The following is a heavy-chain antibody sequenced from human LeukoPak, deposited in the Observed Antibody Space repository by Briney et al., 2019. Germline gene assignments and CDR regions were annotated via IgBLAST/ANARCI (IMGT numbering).Heavy chain of an antibody. CDR2: IYYSGST. J-gene: IGHJ4*02. D-gene: IGHD4-17*01. CDR3: ARVAYGDYYFDY. CDR1: GGSLSSYY. V-gene: IGHV4-59*08. Sequence: SETLSLTCTVSGGSLSSYYWSWVRQPPGKGLEWIGYIYYSGSTNYNPSLKSRVTISVDTSKNQFSLKLSSVTAADTAVYYCARVAYGDYYFDYWGQGTLVTVSS.